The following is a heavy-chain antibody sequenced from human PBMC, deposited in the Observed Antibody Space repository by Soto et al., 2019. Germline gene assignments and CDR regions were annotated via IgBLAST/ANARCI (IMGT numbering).Heavy chain of an antibody. CDR3: AKEGFAAGTYFDY. J-gene: IGHJ4*02. D-gene: IGHD6-13*01. V-gene: IGHV3-23*01. CDR2: ITGSGGST. CDR1: GFIFGTYA. Sequence: EVQLLESGGGLVQPGGSLRLSCAASGFIFGTYAMTWVRQAPGKGLEWVSSITGSGGSTYFADSVKSRFTISRDNSKSTLYLQMNSLRAEDTAVYYCAKEGFAAGTYFDYWGQGTLVTVSS.